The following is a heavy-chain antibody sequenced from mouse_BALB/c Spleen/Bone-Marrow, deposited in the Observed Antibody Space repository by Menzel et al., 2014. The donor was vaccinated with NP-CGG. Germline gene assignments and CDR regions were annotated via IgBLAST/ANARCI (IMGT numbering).Heavy chain of an antibody. V-gene: IGHV14-3*02. CDR2: IDPANGNT. D-gene: IGHD2-3*01. Sequence: VQLKESGAELVKPGASVKLSCTASGFNIKDTYMHWVKQRPEQGLEWIGRIDPANGNTKYDPKFQGKATITADTSSNTAYLQLSSLTCEDTAVYYCARGLLQYYYAMDYWGQGTSVTVSS. CDR3: ARGLLQYYYAMDY. J-gene: IGHJ4*01. CDR1: GFNIKDTY.